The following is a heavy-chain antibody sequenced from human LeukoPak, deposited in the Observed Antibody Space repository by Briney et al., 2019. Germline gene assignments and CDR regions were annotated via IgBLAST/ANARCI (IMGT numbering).Heavy chain of an antibody. CDR1: GFTFNSYW. Sequence: GGSLRLSCAASGFTFNSYWMHWVRQVPGKGLVWVSRINSDGSRTNYVDSAKGRFTISRDNAKNTLFLQMNSLGAEDSAVYYCARGNFYSGSGSSPLDYWGEGNVVTASS. V-gene: IGHV3-74*01. CDR2: INSDGSRT. D-gene: IGHD3-10*01. J-gene: IGHJ4*02. CDR3: ARGNFYSGSGSSPLDY.